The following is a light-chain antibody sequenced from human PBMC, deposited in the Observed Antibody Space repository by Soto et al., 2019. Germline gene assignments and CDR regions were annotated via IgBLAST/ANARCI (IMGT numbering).Light chain of an antibody. CDR3: QQRGKWPST. V-gene: IGKV3-11*01. CDR1: QSVDSY. Sequence: EVVLTQSPDTLSLSPGVTATLSCRASQSVDSYVAWYHQKLGQAPRLLIYDAYTRATGVAARFTGSGSATDFSLTIASLEPEDVAVYYCQQRGKWPSTVGPGIKVEMK. J-gene: IGKJ2*02. CDR2: DAY.